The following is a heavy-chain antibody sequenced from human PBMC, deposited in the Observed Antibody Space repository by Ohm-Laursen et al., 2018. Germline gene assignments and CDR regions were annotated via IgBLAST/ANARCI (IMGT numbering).Heavy chain of an antibody. CDR1: GFTFSNYW. CDR3: AKDVGGERMDV. D-gene: IGHD2-15*01. V-gene: IGHV3-30*18. CDR2: ISYDGSNK. J-gene: IGHJ6*02. Sequence: SSLRLSCAASGFTFSNYWMSWVRQAPGKGLEWVAVISYDGSNKYYADSVKGRFTISRDNSKNTAYLQMNSLRAEDMAVYYCAKDVGGERMDVWGQGTTVTVSS.